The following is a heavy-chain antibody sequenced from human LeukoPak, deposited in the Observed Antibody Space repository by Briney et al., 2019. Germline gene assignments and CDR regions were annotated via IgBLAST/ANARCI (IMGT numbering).Heavy chain of an antibody. D-gene: IGHD5-18*01. CDR1: GFTFSSYS. V-gene: IGHV3-21*01. Sequence: GGSLRLSCAASGFTFSSYSMNWVHQAPGKGLEWVSSISSSSSYIYYADSVKGRFTISRDNAKNSLYLQMNSLRAEDTAVYYCARGGRGYSYARYWGQGTLVTVSS. J-gene: IGHJ4*02. CDR2: ISSSSSYI. CDR3: ARGGRGYSYARY.